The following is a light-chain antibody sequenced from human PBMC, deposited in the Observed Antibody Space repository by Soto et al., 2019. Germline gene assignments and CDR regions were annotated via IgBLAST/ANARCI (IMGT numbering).Light chain of an antibody. CDR2: DAS. J-gene: IGKJ1*01. Sequence: EIVLPQSLATVSLSPGERGTLSCWASQSVNRYLVWYQKKPGQAPSLLMYDASKRATGIPARFSGSGSGTDFTLTISRLEPEELAVYDCQLRDIWTWAVGQGTKLDIK. V-gene: IGKV3-11*01. CDR3: QLRDIWTWA. CDR1: QSVNRY.